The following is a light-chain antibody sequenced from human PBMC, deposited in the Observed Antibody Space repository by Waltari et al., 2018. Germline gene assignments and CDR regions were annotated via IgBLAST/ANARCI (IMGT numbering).Light chain of an antibody. CDR3: QQYYSYFT. CDR1: QSIGSL. CDR2: DAS. V-gene: IGKV1-5*01. Sequence: DIQMTQSPSTLSASVGDRVTITCRASQSIGSLLAWYQQKPGKAPKLLIYDASSLESGVPSRFSGSGSGTEFTLTISSLQPDDFATYSCQQYYSYFTFGGGAKVEIK. J-gene: IGKJ4*01.